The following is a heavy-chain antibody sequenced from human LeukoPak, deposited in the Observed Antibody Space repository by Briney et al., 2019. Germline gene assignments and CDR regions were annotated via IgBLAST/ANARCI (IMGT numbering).Heavy chain of an antibody. CDR2: IYSGGST. CDR1: GFTVSSNY. J-gene: IGHJ5*02. D-gene: IGHD6-19*01. CDR3: ARDQYSSGNWFDP. V-gene: IGHV3-53*01. Sequence: PGGSLRLSCVASGFTVSSNYMSWVRQAPGKGLEWVSVIYSGGSTYYADSVKGRFTISKDNSKNTLYLQMNSLRAEDTAVYYCARDQYSSGNWFDPWGQGTLVTVSS.